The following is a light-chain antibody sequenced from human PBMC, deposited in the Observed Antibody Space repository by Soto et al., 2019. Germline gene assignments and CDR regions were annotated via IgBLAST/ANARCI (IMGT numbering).Light chain of an antibody. CDR1: DVVRQS. Sequence: SYELTQPPSVSVAPGKTARITCGGNDVVRQSVHWYQQKPGQAPVLVIYYDSDRPSGIPERFSGSNSGNTATLTISRVEAGDEADYYCQVWDTSSDHPGRVFGGGTQLTVL. CDR2: YDS. V-gene: IGLV3-21*04. CDR3: QVWDTSSDHPGRV. J-gene: IGLJ3*02.